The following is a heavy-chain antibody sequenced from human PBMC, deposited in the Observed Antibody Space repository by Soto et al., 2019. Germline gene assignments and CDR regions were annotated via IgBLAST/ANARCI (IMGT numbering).Heavy chain of an antibody. J-gene: IGHJ5*02. CDR1: GGSFSGYY. CDR2: SNHSGST. Sequence: QVQLQQWGAGLLKPSETLSLTCAVYGGSFSGYYWSWIRQPPGKGLEWIGESNHSGSTNYNPSLKSRVTISVDTSKNQFSLKLSSVTAADTAVYYCARRGWYSSSRGKFDPWGQGTLVTVSS. V-gene: IGHV4-34*01. CDR3: ARRGWYSSSRGKFDP. D-gene: IGHD6-13*01.